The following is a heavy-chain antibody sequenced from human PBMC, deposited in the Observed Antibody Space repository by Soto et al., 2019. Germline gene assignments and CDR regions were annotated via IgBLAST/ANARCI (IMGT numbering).Heavy chain of an antibody. CDR3: ARDRLQWLTDAFDI. D-gene: IGHD6-19*01. V-gene: IGHV3-30*03. Sequence: GGSLRLFCAASGFTFSSYGMHWVRQAPGKGLEWVAVISYDGSNKYYADSVKGRFTISRDNSKNTLYLQMNSLRAEDTAVYYCARDRLQWLTDAFDIWGQGTMVTVSS. CDR2: ISYDGSNK. CDR1: GFTFSSYG. J-gene: IGHJ3*02.